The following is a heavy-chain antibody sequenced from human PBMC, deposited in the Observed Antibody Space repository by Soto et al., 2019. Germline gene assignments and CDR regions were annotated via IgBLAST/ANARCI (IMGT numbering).Heavy chain of an antibody. V-gene: IGHV1-69*13. CDR2: TIPIFGTA. CDR1: GGTFSSYA. CDR3: ARVWALRGMDV. D-gene: IGHD1-26*01. J-gene: IGHJ6*02. Sequence: GASVKVSCKASGGTFSSYAISWVRQAPGQGLEWMGGTIPIFGTANYAQKFQGRVTITADESTSTAYMELSSLRSVDTAVYYCARVWALRGMDVWGQGTTVTVSS.